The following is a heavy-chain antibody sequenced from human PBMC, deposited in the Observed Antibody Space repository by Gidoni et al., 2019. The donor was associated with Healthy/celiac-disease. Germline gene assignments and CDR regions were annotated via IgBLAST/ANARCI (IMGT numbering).Heavy chain of an antibody. CDR2: IKQDGSEK. CDR1: GFTFSSYW. Sequence: EVQLVESGGGLVQPGGSLRLSCAASGFTFSSYWMSWVRQAPGKGLEWVANIKQDGSEKYYVDSVKGRFTISRDNAKNSLYLQMNSLRAEDTAVYYCARESPGELYYYDSSGYYNTDYWGQGTLVTVSS. D-gene: IGHD3-22*01. CDR3: ARESPGELYYYDSSGYYNTDY. V-gene: IGHV3-7*01. J-gene: IGHJ4*02.